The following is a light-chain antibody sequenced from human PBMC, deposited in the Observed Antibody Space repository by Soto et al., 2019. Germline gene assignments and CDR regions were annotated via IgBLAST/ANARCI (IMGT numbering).Light chain of an antibody. Sequence: EIVLTQSPGTLSLSPGERATLSCRASQSVSSSYLAWYQQKPGQAPRLLIYGASSRATGIPDRFSGSGSGTDFTLTINRLEPEDSAIYYCQQYNNWPRTFGQGTKVDIK. CDR3: QQYNNWPRT. V-gene: IGKV3-20*01. J-gene: IGKJ1*01. CDR2: GAS. CDR1: QSVSSSY.